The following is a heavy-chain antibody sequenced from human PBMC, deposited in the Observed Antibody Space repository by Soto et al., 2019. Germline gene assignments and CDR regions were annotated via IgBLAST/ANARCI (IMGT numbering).Heavy chain of an antibody. D-gene: IGHD6-6*01. V-gene: IGHV1-8*01. CDR3: ASSYSSSSGADDAFDI. J-gene: IGHJ3*02. CDR1: GYTFTSYD. Sequence: ASVKVSCKASGYTFTSYDINWVRQATGQGLGWMGWMNPNSGNTGYAQKFQGRVTMTRNTSISTAYMELSSLRSEDTAVYYCASSYSSSSGADDAFDIWGQGTIVTVSS. CDR2: MNPNSGNT.